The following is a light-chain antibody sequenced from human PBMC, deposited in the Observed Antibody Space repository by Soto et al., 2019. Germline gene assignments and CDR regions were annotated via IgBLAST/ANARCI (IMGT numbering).Light chain of an antibody. CDR1: QSISTW. CDR2: KAS. V-gene: IGKV1-5*03. J-gene: IGKJ4*01. Sequence: DIQMTQSPSTLSASVGDRVTIACRASQSISTWLAWYQQKPGKAPKLLIYKASILESGVPSRFSGRGSATEFTLTIGSQQPEDFAAYYCKQYETFPLTFGGGTKVEIK. CDR3: KQYETFPLT.